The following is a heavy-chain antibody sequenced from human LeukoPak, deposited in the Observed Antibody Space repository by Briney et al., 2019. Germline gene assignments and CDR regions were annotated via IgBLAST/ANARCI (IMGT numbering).Heavy chain of an antibody. Sequence: SETLSLTCTVSGGSISSYYWGWIRQPPGKGLEWIGYIYYSGSTNYNPSLKSRVTISVDTSKNQFSLKLSSVTAADTAVYYCARDYYGSRGWFDPWGQGTLVTVSS. D-gene: IGHD3-10*01. V-gene: IGHV4-59*01. CDR2: IYYSGST. J-gene: IGHJ5*02. CDR1: GGSISSYY. CDR3: ARDYYGSRGWFDP.